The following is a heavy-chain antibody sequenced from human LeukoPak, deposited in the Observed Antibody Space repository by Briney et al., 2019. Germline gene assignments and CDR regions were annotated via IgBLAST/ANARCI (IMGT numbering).Heavy chain of an antibody. CDR3: ARENFYYYGSGSNYFDY. D-gene: IGHD3-10*01. Sequence: GASVKVSCKASGYTFTSYGISWVRQAPGQGLEWMGWISAYNGNTNYAQKLQGRVTMTTDTSTSTAYMELRSLRSDDTAVYYCARENFYYYGSGSNYFDYWGQGTLVTVSS. CDR1: GYTFTSYG. V-gene: IGHV1-18*01. CDR2: ISAYNGNT. J-gene: IGHJ4*02.